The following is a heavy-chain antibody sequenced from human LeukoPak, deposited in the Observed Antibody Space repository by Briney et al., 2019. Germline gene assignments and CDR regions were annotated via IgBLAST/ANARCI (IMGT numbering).Heavy chain of an antibody. CDR1: GFTFSGSA. CDR2: IRSTANGYAT. CDR3: TGNYYGSGSYADFDY. J-gene: IGHJ4*02. Sequence: GGSLRLSCAASGFTFSGSALHWVRQASGKGLEWVGRIRSTANGYATAYAASVKGRFTISIDDSKNTAYLQMDSLKTEDTAVYYCTGNYYGSGSYADFDYWGQGTLVTVSS. D-gene: IGHD3-10*01. V-gene: IGHV3-73*01.